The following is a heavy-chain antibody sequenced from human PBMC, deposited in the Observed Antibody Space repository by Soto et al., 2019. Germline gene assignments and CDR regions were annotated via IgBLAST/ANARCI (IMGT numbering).Heavy chain of an antibody. J-gene: IGHJ4*01. CDR1: GFSLSTTGMC. Sequence: SGPTLVNPTETLTLTCTLSGFSLSTTGMCVSWIRQPPGEALEWLALIDWNDDRYYSTSLKTRLSISKDASKNQVVLTMANLDHMDTATYFCARLVAVPGLGHDYSGHGTLVTVSS. D-gene: IGHD6-19*01. V-gene: IGHV2-70*01. CDR2: IDWNDDR. CDR3: ARLVAVPGLGHDY.